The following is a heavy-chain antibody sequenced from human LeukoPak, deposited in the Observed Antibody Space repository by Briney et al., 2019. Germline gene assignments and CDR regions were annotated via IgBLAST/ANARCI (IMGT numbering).Heavy chain of an antibody. J-gene: IGHJ5*02. CDR2: INHSGST. V-gene: IGHV4-34*01. CDR3: ASSDIVVEPGWFDP. CDR1: GGSFSSYY. D-gene: IGHD2-2*01. Sequence: SETLSLTCAVYGGSFSSYYWSWIRQPPGKGLEWIGEINHSGSTNYNPSLKSRVTISVDTSKKQFSLKLSSVTAADTAVYYCASSDIVVEPGWFDPWGQGTLVTVSS.